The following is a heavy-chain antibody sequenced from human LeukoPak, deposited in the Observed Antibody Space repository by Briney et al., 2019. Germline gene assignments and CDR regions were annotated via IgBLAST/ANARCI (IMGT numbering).Heavy chain of an antibody. D-gene: IGHD6-13*01. CDR2: IIPIFGTA. Sequence: SVKVSCKASGGTFSSYAISWVRQAPGQGLEWMGGIIPIFGTANYAQKFQGRVTITADESTSTAYMELSSLRSEDTAVYYCARDGYSSSRWFDYWGQGTLVTVSS. J-gene: IGHJ5*01. V-gene: IGHV1-69*01. CDR3: ARDGYSSSRWFDY. CDR1: GGTFSSYA.